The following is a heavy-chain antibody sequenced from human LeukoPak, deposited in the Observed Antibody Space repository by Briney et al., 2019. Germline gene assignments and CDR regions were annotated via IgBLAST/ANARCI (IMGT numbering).Heavy chain of an antibody. D-gene: IGHD3-22*01. J-gene: IGHJ4*02. CDR2: IRSSSYI. V-gene: IGHV3-21*01. CDR3: ARRRDYYDSSGYHLGYFDY. CDR1: GFTFSSYS. Sequence: GGSLRLSCAASGFTFSSYSMNWVRQAPGKGLEWVSSIRSSSYIYYADSVKGRFTISRDNAKNSLYLQMNSLRAEDTAVYYCARRRDYYDSSGYHLGYFDYWGQGTLVTVSS.